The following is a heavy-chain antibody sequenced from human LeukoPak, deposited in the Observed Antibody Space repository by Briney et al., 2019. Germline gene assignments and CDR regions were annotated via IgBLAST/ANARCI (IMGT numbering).Heavy chain of an antibody. CDR1: GFNFSSYS. CDR3: ARDASVEWLQIDY. CDR2: INSRSSCI. D-gene: IGHD5-24*01. J-gene: IGHJ4*02. V-gene: IGHV3-21*01. Sequence: PGGSLRLSCAASGFNFSSYSMNWVRQAPGKGLEWVSSINSRSSCIYYADSVKGRFTISRDNAKNSLYLQMNSLRAEDTAVYYCARDASVEWLQIDYWGQGTLVTVSS.